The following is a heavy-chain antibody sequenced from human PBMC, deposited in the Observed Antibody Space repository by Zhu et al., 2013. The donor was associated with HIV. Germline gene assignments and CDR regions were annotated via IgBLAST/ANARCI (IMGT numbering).Heavy chain of an antibody. CDR3: ARMDKGSCTETTCPDWFDP. CDR1: GYTFGSYE. J-gene: IGHJ5*02. D-gene: IGHD2-8*02. CDR2: MNPNSGNR. V-gene: IGHV1-8*01. Sequence: QVQLVQSGSEVKKPGASVKVSCKSSGYTFGSYEINWLRQATGQGPEWIGWMNPNSGNRDYAQKFKGRVSITMTSSISTVYMELSSLRSDDTAVYYCARMDKGSCTETTCPDWFDPWGQGTLVTVSS.